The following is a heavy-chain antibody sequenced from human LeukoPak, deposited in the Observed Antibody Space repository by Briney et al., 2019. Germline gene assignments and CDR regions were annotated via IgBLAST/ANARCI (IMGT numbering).Heavy chain of an antibody. CDR1: GFTFSSYA. Sequence: GGSLRLSCEASGFTFSSYAMSWVRQAPGRGREWVSGIIDCGGITYYANSVKGRFTISRDNSKNTLNLQMNSLRAEDTAVYYCAKLGGQEVYNYYVGVWGKGTTVGVSS. J-gene: IGHJ6*03. CDR2: IIDCGGIT. V-gene: IGHV3-23*01. CDR3: AKLGGQEVYNYYVGV. D-gene: IGHD3-16*01.